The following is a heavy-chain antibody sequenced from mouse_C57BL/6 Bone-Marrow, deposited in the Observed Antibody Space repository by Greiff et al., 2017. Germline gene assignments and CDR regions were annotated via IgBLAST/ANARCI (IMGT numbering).Heavy chain of an antibody. V-gene: IGHV1-59*01. CDR2: IDPSDSYT. Sequence: QVQLQQPGAELVRPGTSVKLSCKASGYTFTSYWMHWVKQRPGQGLEWIGVIDPSDSYTNYNQKFKGKATLTVHTSSSTAYMQLSSLTSEDSAVYYCASNYPSWFAYWGQGTLVTVSA. D-gene: IGHD2-1*01. CDR3: ASNYPSWFAY. J-gene: IGHJ3*01. CDR1: GYTFTSYW.